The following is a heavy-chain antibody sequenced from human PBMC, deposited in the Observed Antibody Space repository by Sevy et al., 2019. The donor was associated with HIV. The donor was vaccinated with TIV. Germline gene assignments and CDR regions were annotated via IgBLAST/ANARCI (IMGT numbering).Heavy chain of an antibody. CDR2: INAISSNI. D-gene: IGHD4-17*01. CDR3: ARDLPPSATTVAHFDY. V-gene: IGHV3-21*01. J-gene: IGHJ4*02. Sequence: GGSLRLSCAASGFTFSSYAMNWVRQAPGKGLEWVSSINAISSNIYYADSVKGRFTISRDNAENSLYLQMNSLRAEDTAVGYCARDLPPSATTVAHFDYWGQGTLVTVSS. CDR1: GFTFSSYA.